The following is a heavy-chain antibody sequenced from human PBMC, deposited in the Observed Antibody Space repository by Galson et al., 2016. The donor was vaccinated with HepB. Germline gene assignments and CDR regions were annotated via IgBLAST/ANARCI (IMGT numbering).Heavy chain of an antibody. Sequence: YYWGWIRQPPGKGLEWIGSFHYGASTHYNQSLRGRVSTSGDASKNHSSLHLRSVTAADTAVYFCSGVERAYASGSYYPLRDHLGQGTPVTVSS. CDR2: FHYGAST. CDR1: YY. CDR3: SGVERAYASGSYYPLRDH. V-gene: IGHV4-39*01. J-gene: IGHJ5*02. D-gene: IGHD3-10*01.